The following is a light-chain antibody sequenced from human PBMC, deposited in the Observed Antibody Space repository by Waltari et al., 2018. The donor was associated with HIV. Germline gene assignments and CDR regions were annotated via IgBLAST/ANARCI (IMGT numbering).Light chain of an antibody. J-gene: IGKJ1*01. CDR2: YAS. CDR1: QIISSN. V-gene: IGKV3-15*01. CDR3: QRYNDWLSWT. Sequence: EIVMTQYPATLSVSPGQRATASCLASQIISSNLAWSPQRPGQAPRLLVYYASTRVASIPARFSASGFAAEFTLAISSLQSEDFAVYCCQRYNDWLSWTFGQGTKVEMK.